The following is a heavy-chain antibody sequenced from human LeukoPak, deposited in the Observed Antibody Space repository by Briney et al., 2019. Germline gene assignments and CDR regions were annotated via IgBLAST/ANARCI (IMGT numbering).Heavy chain of an antibody. D-gene: IGHD5-12*01. CDR2: ISAYSGSA. Sequence: GASVKVSCKAPGYTFTSFYITWVRQAPGQGLEWLGWISAYSGSANYAQRFQGRVTMTIDRSTNTAYMDLRSLTDDDTAVYWCTRGYGGWPTYIDYWGQGSLVIVSS. V-gene: IGHV1-18*01. CDR1: GYTFTSFY. CDR3: TRGYGGWPTYIDY. J-gene: IGHJ4*02.